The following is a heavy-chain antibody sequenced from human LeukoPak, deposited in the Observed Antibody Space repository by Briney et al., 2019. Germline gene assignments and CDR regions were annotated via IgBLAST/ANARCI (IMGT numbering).Heavy chain of an antibody. CDR1: GGTFSSYA. CDR3: ARFYSYGYNTGDY. V-gene: IGHV1-69*04. J-gene: IGHJ4*02. Sequence: GASVKVSCKASGGTFSSYAISWVRQAPGQGLEWMGRIIPILGIANYAQKFRGRVTITADKSTSTAYMELSSLRSEDTAVYYCARFYSYGYNTGDYWGQGTLVTVSS. D-gene: IGHD5-18*01. CDR2: IIPILGIA.